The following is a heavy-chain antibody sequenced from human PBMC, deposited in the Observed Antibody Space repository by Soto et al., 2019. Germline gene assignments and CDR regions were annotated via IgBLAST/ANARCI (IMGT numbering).Heavy chain of an antibody. D-gene: IGHD3-22*01. CDR3: ARPLGRSGYSD. J-gene: IGHJ4*02. CDR1: GFTVSSNY. Sequence: GGSLRLSCAASGFTVSSNYMSWVRQAPGKGLEWDSVIYSGGSTYYADSVKGRFTISRDNSKNTLYLQMNSLRAEDTAVYYCARPLGRSGYSDWGQGTLVTVSS. V-gene: IGHV3-53*01. CDR2: IYSGGST.